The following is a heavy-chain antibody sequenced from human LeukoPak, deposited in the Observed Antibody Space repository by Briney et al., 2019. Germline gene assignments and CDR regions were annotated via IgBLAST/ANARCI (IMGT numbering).Heavy chain of an antibody. Sequence: GASVKVSCKASGYTFTSYGISWVRQAPGQGLEWMGWISAYNGNTIYAQKFQGRVTMTEDTSADTAYMELSSLRSEDTAVYYCATHQRYYDFWSGYSYWGQGTLVTVSS. V-gene: IGHV1-18*01. J-gene: IGHJ4*02. CDR3: ATHQRYYDFWSGYSY. CDR2: ISAYNGNT. D-gene: IGHD3-3*01. CDR1: GYTFTSYG.